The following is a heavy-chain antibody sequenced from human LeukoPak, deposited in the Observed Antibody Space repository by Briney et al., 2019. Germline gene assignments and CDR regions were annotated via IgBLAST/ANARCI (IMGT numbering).Heavy chain of an antibody. J-gene: IGHJ6*02. Sequence: PSETLSLTCTVSGGSISSYYWSWLRQPPGKGLEWIGYIYYSGSTNYNPSLKSRVTISVDKSKNQFSLKLSSVTAADTAVYYCARFGGRTAMGPYDSSGFVHYYYGMDVWGQGTTVTVSS. V-gene: IGHV4-59*12. D-gene: IGHD3-22*01. CDR3: ARFGGRTAMGPYDSSGFVHYYYGMDV. CDR2: IYYSGST. CDR1: GGSISSYY.